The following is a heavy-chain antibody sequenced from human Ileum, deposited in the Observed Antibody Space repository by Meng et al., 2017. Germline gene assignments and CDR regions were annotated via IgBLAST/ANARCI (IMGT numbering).Heavy chain of an antibody. V-gene: IGHV4-39*07. CDR2: IYYGGST. D-gene: IGHD2-21*02. CDR3: ARSYCGGGCSSLVTFAY. Sequence: GSLRLSCTVSGGSISSSSYYWGWIRQPPGKGLEWIGSIYYGGSTYHNPSLKSRVTISVDTPQNQFSLKLSSVTAADTAVYFCARSYCGGGCSSLVTFAYWGQGTRVTVSS. J-gene: IGHJ4*02. CDR1: GGSISSSSYY.